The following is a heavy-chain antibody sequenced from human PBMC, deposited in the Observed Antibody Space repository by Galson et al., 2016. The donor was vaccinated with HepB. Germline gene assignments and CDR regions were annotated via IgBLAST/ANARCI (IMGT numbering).Heavy chain of an antibody. Sequence: SLRLSCAASGFTFSSYAMTWVRQAPGKGLEWVSGISGSGGETYYADSVKGRFTISRDNSKNTLNLQMSSLRPEDTAVYYCASWAGGVAGYAVFDYWGQGTLVTVSS. CDR3: ASWAGGVAGYAVFDY. D-gene: IGHD3-16*01. CDR2: ISGSGGET. V-gene: IGHV3-23*01. J-gene: IGHJ4*02. CDR1: GFTFSSYA.